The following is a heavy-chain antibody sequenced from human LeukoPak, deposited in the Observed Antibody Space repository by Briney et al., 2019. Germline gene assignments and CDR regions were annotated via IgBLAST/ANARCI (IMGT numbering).Heavy chain of an antibody. J-gene: IGHJ3*01. V-gene: IGHV3-9*01. CDR3: AKDISPSYDSSGYLGHDAFDV. Sequence: PGRSLRLSCASPGFTFGDFAMHWVRQAPGKGLEWVAGLGWNGGSIGYADSVKGRFTISRDNARNSLYLQMNSLRAEDTALYYCAKDISPSYDSSGYLGHDAFDVWGQGTMVTVSS. CDR1: GFTFGDFA. CDR2: LGWNGGSI. D-gene: IGHD3-22*01.